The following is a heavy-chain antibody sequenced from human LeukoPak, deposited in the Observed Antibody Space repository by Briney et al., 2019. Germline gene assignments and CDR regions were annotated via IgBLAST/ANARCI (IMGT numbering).Heavy chain of an antibody. Sequence: GRSLRLSCAASGFTFSSYGMHWVRQAPGKGLEWVAVISYDGSNKYYADSVKGRFTISRDNSKNTLYLQVNSLRAEDTAMYYCARSPLLLYFGDAYYFDYWGQGTLVTVSS. CDR1: GFTFSSYG. D-gene: IGHD3-10*01. CDR3: ARSPLLLYFGDAYYFDY. J-gene: IGHJ4*02. CDR2: ISYDGSNK. V-gene: IGHV3-30*03.